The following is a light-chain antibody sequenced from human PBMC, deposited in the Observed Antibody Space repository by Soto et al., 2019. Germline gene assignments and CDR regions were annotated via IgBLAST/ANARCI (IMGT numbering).Light chain of an antibody. V-gene: IGKV1-9*01. CDR2: AAF. Sequence: DIQLTQSPSFLSASVGDRVTITCRASQDISSYLAWYQQKPGRTPKLLIYAAFTLQSGVPSRFSGSRSGTEFTLTVSSLQPEDFETYYCQQLNTYPLTFGGGTKVDIK. J-gene: IGKJ4*01. CDR1: QDISSY. CDR3: QQLNTYPLT.